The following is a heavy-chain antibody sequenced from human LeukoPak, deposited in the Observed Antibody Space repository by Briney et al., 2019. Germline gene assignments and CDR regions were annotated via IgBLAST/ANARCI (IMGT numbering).Heavy chain of an antibody. D-gene: IGHD3-10*01. Sequence: SETLSLTCTVSGGSISSNYYYWGWIRQPPRKGLQWIVSIYYSVSTYYNPSLKSRVTISLETSKNQFSLKPSSVPAADTAVYYCARDDGGGWFDPWGQGALVTVSS. CDR1: GGSISSNYYY. V-gene: IGHV4-39*07. CDR3: ARDDGGGWFDP. J-gene: IGHJ5*02. CDR2: IYYSVST.